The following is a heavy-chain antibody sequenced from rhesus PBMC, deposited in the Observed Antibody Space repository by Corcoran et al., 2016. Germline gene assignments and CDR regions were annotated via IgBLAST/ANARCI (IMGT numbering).Heavy chain of an antibody. CDR3: AREGSYPDY. CDR2: ISYSAST. CDR1: GYSISSGYG. Sequence: QLQLQESGPGLVKPSETLSLTCAVSGYSISSGYGWSWIRQPPGKGLEWIGYISYSASTSYSPSLKSRVTIARETSKHHVYLKLSSVTDADTGVYYCAREGSYPDYWGQGVLVTVSS. J-gene: IGHJ4*01. D-gene: IGHD1-44*02. V-gene: IGHV4-122*02.